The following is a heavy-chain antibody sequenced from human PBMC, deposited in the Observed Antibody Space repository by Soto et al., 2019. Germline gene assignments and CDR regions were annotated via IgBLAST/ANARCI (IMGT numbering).Heavy chain of an antibody. V-gene: IGHV3-7*01. J-gene: IGHJ2*01. CDR1: GFTFSSYW. Sequence: GGSLRLSCADSGFTFSSYWMTWVRQAPGKGLEWVANIKQDGSKKYYVDSVKGRFTISRDNAKNSLYLQMNSLRAEDTAVYYCAKRVWYFDLWGRGTLVTVSS. CDR3: AKRVWYFDL. CDR2: IKQDGSKK.